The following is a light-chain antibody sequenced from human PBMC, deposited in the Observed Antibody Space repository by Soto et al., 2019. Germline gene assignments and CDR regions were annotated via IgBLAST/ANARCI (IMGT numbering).Light chain of an antibody. V-gene: IGKV3-15*01. CDR3: QQYNSWPRT. J-gene: IGKJ1*01. Sequence: EIVLTQSPATLSSFPGDRVTLSCRASQSVGSNLAWYQQKPGQAPSLLIYTTFTRAAGVPARFSGSGSGTQFTLTIHSLQTEDFGLYYCQQYNSWPRTFGQGTKV. CDR1: QSVGSN. CDR2: TTF.